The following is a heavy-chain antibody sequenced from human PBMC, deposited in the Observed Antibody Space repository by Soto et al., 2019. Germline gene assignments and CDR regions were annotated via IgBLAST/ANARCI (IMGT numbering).Heavy chain of an antibody. CDR1: GGSISSSSYY. D-gene: IGHD5-18*01. V-gene: IGHV4-39*01. CDR2: IYYSGST. J-gene: IGHJ5*02. CDR3: ARHGHSSPRWFDP. Sequence: SETLSLTCTVSGGSISSSSYYWGWIRQPPGKGLEWIGSIYYSGSTYYNPSLKSRVTISVDTSKNQFSLKLSSVTAADTAVYYCARHGHSSPRWFDPWGQGTLVTVSS.